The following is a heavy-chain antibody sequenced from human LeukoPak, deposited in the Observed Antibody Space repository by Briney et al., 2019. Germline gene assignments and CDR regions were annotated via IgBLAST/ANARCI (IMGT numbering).Heavy chain of an antibody. CDR2: IYTSGST. J-gene: IGHJ4*02. D-gene: IGHD3-22*01. CDR1: GGSISSYY. Sequence: SETLSLTCTVSGGSISSYYWSWIRQPAGKGLEWIGRIYTSGSTNYNPSLKSRVTMSVDTSKNQFSLKLSSVTAADTAVYYCAREPPSLYYYDSSGYYTPALFDYWGQGTLVTVSS. CDR3: AREPPSLYYYDSSGYYTPALFDY. V-gene: IGHV4-4*07.